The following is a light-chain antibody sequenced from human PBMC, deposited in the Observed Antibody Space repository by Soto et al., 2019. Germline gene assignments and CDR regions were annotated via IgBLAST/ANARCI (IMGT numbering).Light chain of an antibody. CDR2: DAS. CDR1: QSVKSS. J-gene: IGKJ5*01. Sequence: EMVLTQSPGTLSLSPGERATLSCRASQSVKSSLAWYQQKPGQAPRLLIYDASNRATGIPARFSGSGSGTDFTLTISSLEPEDSAVYYCQQRHMWPITFGQGTRLAIK. V-gene: IGKV3-11*01. CDR3: QQRHMWPIT.